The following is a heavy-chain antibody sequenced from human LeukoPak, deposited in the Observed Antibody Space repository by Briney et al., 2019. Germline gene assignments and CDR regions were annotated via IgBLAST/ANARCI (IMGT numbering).Heavy chain of an antibody. J-gene: IGHJ6*03. D-gene: IGHD3-3*01. CDR3: ARNGRITIVGVVRGSTNYYYYYMDV. CDR2: ISYDGSNK. Sequence: PGGSLRLSCAASGFTFSSYAMHWVRQAPGKGLEWVAVISYDGSNKYYADSVKGRFTISRDNSKHTLYLQMNSLRAEDTAVYYCARNGRITIVGVVRGSTNYYYYYMDVWGKGTTVTVSS. CDR1: GFTFSSYA. V-gene: IGHV3-30-3*01.